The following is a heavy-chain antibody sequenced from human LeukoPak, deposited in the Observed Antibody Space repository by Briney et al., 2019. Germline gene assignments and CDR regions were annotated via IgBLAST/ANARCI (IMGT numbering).Heavy chain of an antibody. CDR2: FDRKNGDS. J-gene: IGHJ6*03. D-gene: IGHD2-21*01. V-gene: IGHV1-24*01. CDR1: GFTLADLS. Sequence: ASVKVSCKVSGFTLADLSMHWVRQAPGKGREGVGGFDRKNGDSIYAQRFRGRVTLTEDTSTGTAYMDLSSLSADDTPVHHCATGIFCATTTCPGSQHYYYSTDVWGQGTTVTVSS. CDR3: ATGIFCATTTCPGSQHYYYSTDV.